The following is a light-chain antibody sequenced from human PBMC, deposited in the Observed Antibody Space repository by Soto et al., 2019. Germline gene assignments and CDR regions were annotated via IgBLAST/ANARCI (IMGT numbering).Light chain of an antibody. J-gene: IGLJ1*01. CDR1: SSDVGGYNY. Sequence: QSVLTQPASVSGSPGQSITISCTGTSSDVGGYNYVSWSQQHPGKAPKLLISEVSNRPSGVSNRFPGSKSGNTASLTISGLQADDEADYYCSSYTASSTLLFGTGTKLTVL. CDR2: EVS. CDR3: SSYTASSTLL. V-gene: IGLV2-14*03.